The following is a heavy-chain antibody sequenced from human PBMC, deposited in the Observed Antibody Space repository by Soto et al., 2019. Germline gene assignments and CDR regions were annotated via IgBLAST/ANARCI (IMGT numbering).Heavy chain of an antibody. CDR1: GGSISSGNYY. D-gene: IGHD4-17*01. Sequence: QVQLQESGPGLVKPSQTLSLTCTVSGGSISSGNYYWSWIRQPPGKGLEWIGFISYSGTTHYSASLRSRVSISVDTSKNQFSLDLSSVTAADTAVYYCATMGTPVTGLCYFDYWGQGTLVTVSS. CDR2: ISYSGTT. J-gene: IGHJ4*02. V-gene: IGHV4-30-4*01. CDR3: ATMGTPVTGLCYFDY.